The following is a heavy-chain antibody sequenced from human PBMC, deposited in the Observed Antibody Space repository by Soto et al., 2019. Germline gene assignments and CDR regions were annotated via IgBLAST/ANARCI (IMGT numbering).Heavy chain of an antibody. CDR2: ISYDGSNK. D-gene: IGHD3-3*01. V-gene: IGHV3-30*18. Sequence: GCPLRLSCASSGFTFSCYGMQRVRQAPGKVREGVAVISYDGSNKYYADSVKGRFTISRDNSKNTLYLQMNSLRAEDTAVYYCAKDLVLRFLEWSLPKTATHDYYYYGMDVWGQGT. J-gene: IGHJ6*02. CDR3: AKDLVLRFLEWSLPKTATHDYYYYGMDV. CDR1: GFTFSCYG.